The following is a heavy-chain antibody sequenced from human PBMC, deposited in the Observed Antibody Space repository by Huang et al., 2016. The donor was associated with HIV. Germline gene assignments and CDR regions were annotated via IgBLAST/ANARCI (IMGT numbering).Heavy chain of an antibody. V-gene: IGHV1-2*02. J-gene: IGHJ4*02. CDR1: GYTFADYF. Sequence: QVQLVQSGAEVKKPGASVKVSCKPSGYTFADYFIHWVRQAPGQGLEGMAWLNPKNGATNYAQKILGRGTVTGDTSINTAYMEFSGLTSDDTANYYCTRDGVAPDEEFDYWGQGTLVIVSS. CDR2: LNPKNGAT. CDR3: TRDGVAPDEEFDY. D-gene: IGHD5-12*01.